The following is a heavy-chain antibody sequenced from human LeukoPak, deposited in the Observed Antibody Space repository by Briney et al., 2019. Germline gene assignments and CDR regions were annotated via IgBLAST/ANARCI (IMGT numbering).Heavy chain of an antibody. V-gene: IGHV1-2*02. CDR2: INPNSGGT. Sequence: ASVTVSCTASGYTFTVYYMHWVRQAPGQGLEWMGWINPNSGGTNYAQKFQGRVTMTRDTSISTAYMELSRLRSDDTAVYYCAREGYCSGGSCYINFDYWGQGTLVTVSS. CDR1: GYTFTVYY. J-gene: IGHJ4*02. D-gene: IGHD2-15*01. CDR3: AREGYCSGGSCYINFDY.